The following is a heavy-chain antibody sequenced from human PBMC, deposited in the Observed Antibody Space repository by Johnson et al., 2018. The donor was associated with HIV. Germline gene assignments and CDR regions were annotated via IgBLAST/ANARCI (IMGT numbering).Heavy chain of an antibody. J-gene: IGHJ3*02. CDR3: ARGIQPDAFDI. CDR1: AFTFSSND. CDR2: ITGSSTST. Sequence: VQLVESGGGLVQPGGSLRLSCGASAFTFSSNDMKWVRQAPGKGLEWVSPITGSSTSTYYGDSVKGRFTISRDNSKNTLYVQMNSLRAEDTAVYYCARGIQPDAFDIWGQGTVVTVSS. V-gene: IGHV3-23*04. D-gene: IGHD2-2*01.